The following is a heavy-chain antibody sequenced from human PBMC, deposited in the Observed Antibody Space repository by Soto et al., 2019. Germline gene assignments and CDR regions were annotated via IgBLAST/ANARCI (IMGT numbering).Heavy chain of an antibody. Sequence: QVQLVQSGAEVKKPGASVKVSCMASGYDVTRYYIHWVRQSPGQGLEWKGIINPTGGGRTKYAQKFQGRVTVTSDRSTSTVYMALTSLRSDDTAVYDCAKGGENGGDPHLENYYYGMDVWGQGTTVTVSS. D-gene: IGHD1-1*01. J-gene: IGHJ6*02. CDR3: AKGGENGGDPHLENYYYGMDV. V-gene: IGHV1-46*01. CDR2: INPTGGGRT. CDR1: GYDVTRYY.